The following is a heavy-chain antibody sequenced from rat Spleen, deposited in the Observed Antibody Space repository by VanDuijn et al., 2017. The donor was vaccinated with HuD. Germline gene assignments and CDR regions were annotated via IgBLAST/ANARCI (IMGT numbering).Heavy chain of an antibody. J-gene: IGHJ1*01. CDR2: ISSDGGRN. Sequence: EVHLVESGGGLVKPGRSLKVSCVASGFTFSDYYMAWVRQAPTKGLEWVATISSDGGRNFYRDSVKGRFTISRDNAKSSLYLQMDSLRSGDTATYYCATSPYYWYFDFWGPGTMVTVSS. CDR3: ATSPYYWYFDF. V-gene: IGHV5-20*01. CDR1: GFTFSDYY.